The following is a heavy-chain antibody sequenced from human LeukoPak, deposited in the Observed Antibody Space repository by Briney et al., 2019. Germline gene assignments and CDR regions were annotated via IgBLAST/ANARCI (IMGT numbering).Heavy chain of an antibody. V-gene: IGHV3-7*01. CDR2: IKQDGSEK. CDR1: GFTFSSYS. Sequence: GGSLRLSCAASGFTFSSYSMNWVRQAPGKGLEWVANIKQDGSEKYYVDSVKGRFTISRDNAKNSLYLQMNSLRAEDTAVYYCARVAGYSSSWQDYWGQGTLVTVSS. D-gene: IGHD6-13*01. CDR3: ARVAGYSSSWQDY. J-gene: IGHJ4*02.